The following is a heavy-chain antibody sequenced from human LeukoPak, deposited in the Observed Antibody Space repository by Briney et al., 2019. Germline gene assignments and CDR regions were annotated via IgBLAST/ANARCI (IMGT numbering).Heavy chain of an antibody. J-gene: IGHJ4*02. Sequence: GGSLRLSCAASGFTFSSYSMSWVRQAPGKGLEWVSSISSSSSYIYYADSVKGRFTISRDNAKNSLYLQMNSLRAEDTAVYYCARDTCGDCYSDYWGQGTLVTVSS. CDR3: ARDTCGDCYSDY. CDR1: GFTFSSYS. D-gene: IGHD2-21*02. V-gene: IGHV3-21*01. CDR2: ISSSSSYI.